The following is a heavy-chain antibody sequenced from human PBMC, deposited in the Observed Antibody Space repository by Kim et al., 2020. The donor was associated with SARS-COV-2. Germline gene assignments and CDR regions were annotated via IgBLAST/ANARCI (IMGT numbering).Heavy chain of an antibody. V-gene: IGHV3-23*01. D-gene: IGHD2-15*01. CDR3: AKDPLGYCSGGSCYSVDY. Sequence: KGRFTISRDHSKNTLYLQMNSLRAEDTAVYYWAKDPLGYCSGGSCYSVDYWGQGTLVTVSS. J-gene: IGHJ4*02.